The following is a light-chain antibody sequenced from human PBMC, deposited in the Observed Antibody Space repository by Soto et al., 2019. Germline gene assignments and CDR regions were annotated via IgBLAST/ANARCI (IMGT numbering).Light chain of an antibody. CDR3: SSYTTSNTRQIV. V-gene: IGLV2-14*03. J-gene: IGLJ1*01. CDR2: DVS. Sequence: QSALTQPASVSGSPGQSITISCTGTSSDVGGYNYVSWYQHHPGKAPKLMIFDVSNRPSGVSNRFSGSKSGNTASLTISGLQPEDAADYYCSSYTTSNTRQIVFGTGTKLTAL. CDR1: SSDVGGYNY.